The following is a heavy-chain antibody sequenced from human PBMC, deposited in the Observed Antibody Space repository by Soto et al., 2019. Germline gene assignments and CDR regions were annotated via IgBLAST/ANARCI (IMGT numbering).Heavy chain of an antibody. Sequence: QVQLQQWGAGLLKPSETLSLTCAVYGGSFSGYYWSWIRQPPGKGLEWIGEINHSGSTNYNPSLKSRVTISVDTSKNQVSLKLSSVTAADTAGYYCARGGRVRGPPRYWGQGTLVTVSS. D-gene: IGHD3-10*01. CDR1: GGSFSGYY. CDR3: ARGGRVRGPPRY. CDR2: INHSGST. J-gene: IGHJ4*02. V-gene: IGHV4-34*01.